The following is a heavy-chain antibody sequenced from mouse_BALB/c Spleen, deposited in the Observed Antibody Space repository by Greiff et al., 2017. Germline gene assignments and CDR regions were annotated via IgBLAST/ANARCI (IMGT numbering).Heavy chain of an antibody. CDR3: ARAITTVVEGDWYFDV. V-gene: IGHV1-7*01. D-gene: IGHD1-1*01. Sequence: VKLMESGAELAKPGASVKMSCKASGYTFTSYWMHWVKQRPGQGLEWIGYINPSTGYTEYNQKFKDKATLTADKSSSTAYMQLSSLTSEDSAVYYCARAITTVVEGDWYFDVWGAGTTVTVSS. CDR1: GYTFTSYW. J-gene: IGHJ1*01. CDR2: INPSTGYT.